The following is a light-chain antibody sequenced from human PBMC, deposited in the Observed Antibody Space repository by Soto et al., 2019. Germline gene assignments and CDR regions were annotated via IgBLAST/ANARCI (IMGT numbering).Light chain of an antibody. CDR3: AAWDDSLNGWV. J-gene: IGLJ3*02. CDR1: SSNIGSYT. CDR2: FNN. Sequence: QSVLTQPPSASGTPGQRVTISCSGSSSNIGSYTVSWFQQLPGTAPKLLIYFNNQRPSGVPDRFSGSKSGTSASPAISGLQSEDEGDYYCAAWDDSLNGWVFGGGTKLTVL. V-gene: IGLV1-44*01.